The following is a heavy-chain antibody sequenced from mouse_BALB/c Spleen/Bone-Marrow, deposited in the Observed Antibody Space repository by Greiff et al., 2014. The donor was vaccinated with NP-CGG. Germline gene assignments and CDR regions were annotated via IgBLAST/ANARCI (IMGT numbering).Heavy chain of an antibody. V-gene: IGHV1-14*01. CDR3: ARTTVVDIYWYFDV. Sequence: EVQLQQSGPELVKPGASVKMSCKASGYTFTSYVLHWVKQKPGQGLEWIGYINPYNDGSKYNEKFKGKATLTSDKSSSTAYMELGSLTSEDSAVYYCARTTVVDIYWYFDVWGAGTTVTVSS. CDR1: GYTFTSYV. CDR2: INPYNDGS. D-gene: IGHD1-1*01. J-gene: IGHJ1*01.